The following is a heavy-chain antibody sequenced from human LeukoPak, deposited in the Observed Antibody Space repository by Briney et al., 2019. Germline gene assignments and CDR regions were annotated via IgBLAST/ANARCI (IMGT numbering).Heavy chain of an antibody. CDR3: ARVVDSSGYYDY. CDR1: GFTVSSNY. CDR2: IYGGGST. V-gene: IGHV3-53*04. J-gene: IGHJ4*02. Sequence: PGGSLRLSCAASGFTVSSNYMSWVRQAPGKGLEWVSVIYGGGSTYYADSVKCRFTISRHKSKNTLYLQMNSLRAEDTAVYYCARVVDSSGYYDYWGQGTLVSVSS. D-gene: IGHD3-22*01.